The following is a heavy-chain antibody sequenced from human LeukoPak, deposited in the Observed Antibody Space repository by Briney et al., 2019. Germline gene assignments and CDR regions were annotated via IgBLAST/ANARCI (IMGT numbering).Heavy chain of an antibody. V-gene: IGHV3-53*01. J-gene: IGHJ4*02. CDR2: IYSGGSGGST. CDR1: GFTVSSNY. D-gene: IGHD6-19*01. Sequence: GGSLRLSCAASGFTVSSNYMSWVRQAPGKGLEWVSAIYSGGSGGSTYYADSVNGLFTISRDNSKNTLYLQMNSLRAEDTAIYYCARYSSGFWYYFDYWGQATLVTVSS. CDR3: ARYSSGFWYYFDY.